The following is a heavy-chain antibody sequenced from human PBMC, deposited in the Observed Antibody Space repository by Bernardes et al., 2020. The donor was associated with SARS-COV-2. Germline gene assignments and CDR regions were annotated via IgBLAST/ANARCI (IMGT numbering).Heavy chain of an antibody. CDR1: GFTFTTYA. J-gene: IGHJ2*01. CDR2: MCFDGTSP. D-gene: IGHD3-10*01. CDR3: ARGPGSAIYFPAFDV. Sequence: GGSLRLSCAASGFTFTTYAMHWVRQAPGKGLEWVAFMCFDGTSPYYADSVRGRFTISRDNSRNTLYLEMSSLRAEDTAVYCCARGPGSAIYFPAFDVWGRGAPVTVSS. V-gene: IGHV3-33*01.